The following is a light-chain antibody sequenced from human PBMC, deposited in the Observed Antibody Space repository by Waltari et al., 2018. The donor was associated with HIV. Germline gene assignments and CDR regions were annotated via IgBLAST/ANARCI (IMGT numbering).Light chain of an antibody. CDR1: RSDVGGYKY. Sequence: QSAMTQPASVSGSPGKSITISCTGTRSDVGGYKYVSWYQQHPGKAPKLMIYDVSNRPSGVSNRFSGSKSGNTASLTISGLQAEDEADYYCSSYTSSSTHWVFGGGTKLTVL. J-gene: IGLJ3*02. CDR2: DVS. CDR3: SSYTSSSTHWV. V-gene: IGLV2-14*01.